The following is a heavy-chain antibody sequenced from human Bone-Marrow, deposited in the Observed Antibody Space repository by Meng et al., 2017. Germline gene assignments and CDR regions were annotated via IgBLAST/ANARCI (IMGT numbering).Heavy chain of an antibody. CDR1: GYTFTSYG. V-gene: IGHV1-18*01. Sequence: ASVKVSCKAPGYTFTSYGISWVRQAPGQGLEWMGWISAYNGNTNYAQKLQGRVTMTTDTSTSTAYMELRSLRSDDTAVYYCARRSSPLYDLFGHFDYWGQGTLVTVSS. J-gene: IGHJ4*02. CDR2: ISAYNGNT. D-gene: IGHD3-10*02. CDR3: ARRSSPLYDLFGHFDY.